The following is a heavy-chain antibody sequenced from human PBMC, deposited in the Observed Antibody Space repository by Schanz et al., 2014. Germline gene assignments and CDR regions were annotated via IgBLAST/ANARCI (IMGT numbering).Heavy chain of an antibody. CDR2: ISRDGTTS. Sequence: VFLVESGGGLVQPGGSLRLSCAASGFTVSSNYMNWIRQAPGKGLEWLSYISRDGTTSYYADSVKGRFTISRDNAKNSLYLEMTSLRGEDTAVYYCARENLNWEAFDIWGQGTVVTVSS. J-gene: IGHJ3*02. D-gene: IGHD7-27*01. CDR3: ARENLNWEAFDI. V-gene: IGHV3-11*01. CDR1: GFTVSSNY.